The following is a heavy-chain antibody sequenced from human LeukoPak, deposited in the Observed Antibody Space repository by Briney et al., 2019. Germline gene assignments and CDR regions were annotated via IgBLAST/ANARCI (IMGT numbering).Heavy chain of an antibody. CDR1: GYTFTGYY. D-gene: IGHD2-15*01. V-gene: IGHV1-2*04. Sequence: GASVKVSCKASGYTFTGYYMHWVRQAPGQGLEWMGWINPNSGGTNYAQKFQGWVTMTRDTSISTAYMELSRLRSDDTAVYYCARWVDFISGGSSDAFDIWGQGTMVTVSS. CDR3: ARWVDFISGGSSDAFDI. J-gene: IGHJ3*02. CDR2: INPNSGGT.